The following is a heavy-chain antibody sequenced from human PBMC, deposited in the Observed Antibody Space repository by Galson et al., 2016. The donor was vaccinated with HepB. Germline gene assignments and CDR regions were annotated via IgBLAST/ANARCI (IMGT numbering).Heavy chain of an antibody. Sequence: SVRLSCAASGFPFSSYMMHWVRQAPGKGLVWVTRINSDGSTTIYADSVKGRFTISRDNAKNTVYLQMNSLRAEDTAVYYCARLGRYTGWYSVYWGQGTLVTVSS. D-gene: IGHD3-16*02. CDR1: GFPFSSYM. V-gene: IGHV3-74*01. J-gene: IGHJ4*02. CDR3: ARLGRYTGWYSVY. CDR2: INSDGSTT.